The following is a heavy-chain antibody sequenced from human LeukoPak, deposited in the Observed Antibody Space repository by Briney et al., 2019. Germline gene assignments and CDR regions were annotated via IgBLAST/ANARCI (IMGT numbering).Heavy chain of an antibody. J-gene: IGHJ6*02. V-gene: IGHV4-59*01. D-gene: IGHD3-10*01. CDR1: GGSISSYY. Sequence: SETLSLTCTVSGGSISSYYWSWIRQPPGKGLEWIGYIYYSGSTNHNPSLKSRVTISVDTSKNQFSLKLSSVTAADTAVYYCARLLSITQPDYYYGMDVWGQGTTVTVSS. CDR3: ARLLSITQPDYYYGMDV. CDR2: IYYSGST.